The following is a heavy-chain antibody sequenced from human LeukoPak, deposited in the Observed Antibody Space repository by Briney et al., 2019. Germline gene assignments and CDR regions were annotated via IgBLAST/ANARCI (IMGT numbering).Heavy chain of an antibody. D-gene: IGHD2-15*01. V-gene: IGHV3-23*01. J-gene: IGHJ5*02. Sequence: GGSLTLSCPASAFTFSSYAMSCVRQAQGKWLGWVSAIIGSVASTFYADSVKGRFTISRDNSKNTLYLQMNSLRAEDTAVYYCAKRFRRSPVVVVAATYNWFDPWGQGTLVTVSS. CDR3: AKRFRRSPVVVVAATYNWFDP. CDR1: AFTFSSYA. CDR2: IIGSVAST.